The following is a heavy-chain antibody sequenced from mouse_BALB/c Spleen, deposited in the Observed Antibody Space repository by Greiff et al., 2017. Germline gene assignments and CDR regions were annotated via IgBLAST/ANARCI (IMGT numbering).Heavy chain of an antibody. Sequence: VQLQQSGPGLVKPSQSLSLTCTVTGYSITSDYAWNWIRQFPGNKLEWMGYISYSGSTSYNPSLKSRISITRDTSKNQFFLQLNSVTTEDTATYYCARSGYYGSSSRWYFDVWGAGTTVTVSS. D-gene: IGHD1-1*01. CDR2: ISYSGST. J-gene: IGHJ1*01. CDR1: GYSITSDYA. CDR3: ARSGYYGSSSRWYFDV. V-gene: IGHV3-2*02.